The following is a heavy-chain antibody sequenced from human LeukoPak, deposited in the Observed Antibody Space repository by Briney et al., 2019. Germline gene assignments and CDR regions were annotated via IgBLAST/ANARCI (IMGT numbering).Heavy chain of an antibody. J-gene: IGHJ6*02. V-gene: IGHV4-59*01. CDR2: IYYSGST. D-gene: IGHD5-18*01. Sequence: SETLSLTCTVSGGSISSYYWSWIRQPPGTGLEWIGYIYYSGSTNYNPSLTSRVTISVDTSKNQFSPKLSSVTAADTAVYYCARVPGYSYGYDYYYYYGMDVWGQGTMVTVSS. CDR3: ARVPGYSYGYDYYYYYGMDV. CDR1: GGSISSYY.